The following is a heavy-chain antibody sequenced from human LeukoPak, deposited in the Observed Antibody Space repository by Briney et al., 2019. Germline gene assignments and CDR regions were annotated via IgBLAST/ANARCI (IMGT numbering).Heavy chain of an antibody. V-gene: IGHV4-34*01. CDR2: IKHSGST. CDR1: GGSFSGYY. J-gene: IGHJ4*02. D-gene: IGHD3-10*01. Sequence: SETLSLTCAVYGGSFSGYYWTWIRQPPGKGLEWIGEIKHSGSTNYNPSLKSRVTISVDKSKNQFSLKLSSVTAADTAVYYCARDLSYYGSGKDYWGQGTLVTVSS. CDR3: ARDLSYYGSGKDY.